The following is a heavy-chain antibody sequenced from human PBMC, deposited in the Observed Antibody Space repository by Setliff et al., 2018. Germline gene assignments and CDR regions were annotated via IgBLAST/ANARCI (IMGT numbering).Heavy chain of an antibody. J-gene: IGHJ6*02. Sequence: PGGSLRLSCAASGFTFSSSSMAWVRQAPGKGLEWVSAISSTITSTYYADSVKGRFTISRDNSKNTLYLKMNSLRAEDTAVYYCAKHGAYNDFLTGYNFYYDMDVWGQGTTVTVSS. CDR1: GFTFSSSS. D-gene: IGHD3-9*01. V-gene: IGHV3-23*01. CDR2: ISSTITST. CDR3: AKHGAYNDFLTGYNFYYDMDV.